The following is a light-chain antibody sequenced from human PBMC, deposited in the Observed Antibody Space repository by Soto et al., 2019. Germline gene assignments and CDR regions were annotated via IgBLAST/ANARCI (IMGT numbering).Light chain of an antibody. Sequence: DIQMTQSPSYLSASVGDRVTITCRATQGIENYVAWYQLKPGKVPRLLMYASASLQSGVPSRFSGSGSGTDFTLTISSLQPEDVATAYCQQSNSTTFTFGQGTRLEIK. CDR1: QGIENY. V-gene: IGKV1-27*01. J-gene: IGKJ5*01. CDR2: ASA. CDR3: QQSNSTTFT.